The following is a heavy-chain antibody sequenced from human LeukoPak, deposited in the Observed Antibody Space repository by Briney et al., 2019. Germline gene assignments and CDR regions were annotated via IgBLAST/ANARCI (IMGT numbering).Heavy chain of an antibody. CDR1: GYTFIDYW. D-gene: IGHD1-26*01. J-gene: IGHJ4*02. CDR3: AKDRGELAH. CDR2: ININSGGI. V-gene: IGHV1-2*06. Sequence: ALVKVSCKASGYTFIDYWIHWVRQAPGQGLEWMGRININSGGINYAQKFQGRVTMTRATSISTAYMELSRLRFDDTAVYYCAKDRGELAHWGQGTLVTVSS.